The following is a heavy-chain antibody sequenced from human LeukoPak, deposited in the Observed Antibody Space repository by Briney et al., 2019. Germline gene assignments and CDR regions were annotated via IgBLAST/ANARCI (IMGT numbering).Heavy chain of an antibody. Sequence: GGSLRLSCAASGFTFSNAWMSWVRQAPGKGLEWVGRIKSKTDGGTTDYAAPVKGRFTISRNDSKNTLYLQMNSLKTEDTAVYYCTTTYCGGDCPPPTDYWGQGTLVTVSS. CDR1: GFTFSNAW. J-gene: IGHJ4*02. CDR3: TTTYCGGDCPPPTDY. CDR2: IKSKTDGGTT. V-gene: IGHV3-15*01. D-gene: IGHD2-21*02.